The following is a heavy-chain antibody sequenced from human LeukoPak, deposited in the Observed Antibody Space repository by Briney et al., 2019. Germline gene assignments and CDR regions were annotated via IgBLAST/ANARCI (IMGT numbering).Heavy chain of an antibody. CDR2: MNPNSGNT. CDR1: GYTFTSYD. V-gene: IGHV1-8*03. D-gene: IGHD6-6*01. Sequence: ASVKVSCKASGYTFTSYDINWVRQATGQGLELMGWMNPNSGNTGYAQKFQGRVTITRNTSISTAYMELSSLRSEDTAVYYCARGKQLAAKAKTYNWFDPWGQGTLVTVSS. CDR3: ARGKQLAAKAKTYNWFDP. J-gene: IGHJ5*02.